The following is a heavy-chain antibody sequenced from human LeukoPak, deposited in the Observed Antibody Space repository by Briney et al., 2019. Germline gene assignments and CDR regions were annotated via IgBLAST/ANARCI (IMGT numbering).Heavy chain of an antibody. CDR1: GGSISSGGYS. D-gene: IGHD5-18*01. Sequence: SQTLSLTCAVSGGSISSGGYSWSWIRQPPGKGPEWIGYIYHSGSTYYNPSLKSRVTISVDRSKNQFSLKLSSVTAADTAVYYCASLRGYSYGYFDYWGQGTLVTVSS. J-gene: IGHJ4*02. V-gene: IGHV4-30-2*01. CDR2: IYHSGST. CDR3: ASLRGYSYGYFDY.